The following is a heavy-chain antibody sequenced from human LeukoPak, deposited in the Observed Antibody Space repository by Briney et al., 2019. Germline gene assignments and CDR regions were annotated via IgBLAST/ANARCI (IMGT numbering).Heavy chain of an antibody. J-gene: IGHJ1*01. V-gene: IGHV3-53*01. CDR3: ARIPIVTITSGGY. CDR2: IYSSGDT. D-gene: IGHD5-12*01. Sequence: GGSLRLSCAASGFTVSSNYMSWVRQAPGKGLDWVSVIYSSGDTYYADSVKGRFTISRDNSKNTLYLQMNSLRAEDTAVYYCARIPIVTITSGGYWGQGTWSPSPQ. CDR1: GFTVSSNY.